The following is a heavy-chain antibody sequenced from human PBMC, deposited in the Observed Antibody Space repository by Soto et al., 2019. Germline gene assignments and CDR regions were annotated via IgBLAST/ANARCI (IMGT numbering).Heavy chain of an antibody. D-gene: IGHD5-18*01. CDR1: GFTFSSYA. J-gene: IGHJ6*02. CDR2: ISGSDGSK. CDR3: ARDLFRRLQLWLQSYYYGMDV. Sequence: GGSLRLSCAASGFTFSSYAMNWVRQAPGKGLEWVSVISGSDGSKYYADSVKGRFTISRDNSKNTLYLQMNSLRAEDTAVYYCARDLFRRLQLWLQSYYYGMDVWGQGTTVTVSS. V-gene: IGHV3-23*01.